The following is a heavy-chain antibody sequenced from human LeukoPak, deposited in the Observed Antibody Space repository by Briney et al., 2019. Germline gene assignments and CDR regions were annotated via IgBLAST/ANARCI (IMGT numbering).Heavy chain of an antibody. CDR3: ARHRYSGSYVSAFDI. J-gene: IGHJ3*02. V-gene: IGHV5-51*01. D-gene: IGHD1-26*01. CDR1: GYSFTSYW. Sequence: GESLKISCKGSGYSFTSYWIGWGRQMRGKGLEWMGIIYPGDSATRYSPSFQSQATISADKSISPAYLQWSSLKASDTAMYYCARHRYSGSYVSAFDIWGQGTMVTVSS. CDR2: IYPGDSAT.